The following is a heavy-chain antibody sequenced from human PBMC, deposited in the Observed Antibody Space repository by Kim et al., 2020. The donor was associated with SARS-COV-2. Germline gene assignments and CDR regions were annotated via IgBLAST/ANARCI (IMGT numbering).Heavy chain of an antibody. CDR1: GGTFSSYA. V-gene: IGHV1-69*13. J-gene: IGHJ4*02. CDR3: AREGGGVATSGMYYFDY. D-gene: IGHD5-12*01. CDR2: IIPIFGTA. Sequence: SVKVSCKASGGTFSSYAISWVRQAPGQGLEWMGGIIPIFGTANYAQKFQGRVTITADESTSTAYMELSSLRSEDTAVYYCAREGGGVATSGMYYFDYWGQGTLVTVSS.